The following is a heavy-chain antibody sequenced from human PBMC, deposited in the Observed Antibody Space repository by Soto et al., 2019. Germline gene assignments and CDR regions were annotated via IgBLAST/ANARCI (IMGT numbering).Heavy chain of an antibody. CDR3: ARDSRGYSAYGMDV. CDR2: IYSGGST. D-gene: IGHD3-22*01. CDR1: GFTVSSNY. V-gene: IGHV3-53*04. J-gene: IGHJ6*02. Sequence: PGGSLRLSCAASGFTVSSNYMSWVRKAPGKGLEWVSVIYSGGSTYYADSVKGRFTISRHNSKNTLYLQMNSLRAEDTAVYYCARDSRGYSAYGMDVWGQGTTVTVSS.